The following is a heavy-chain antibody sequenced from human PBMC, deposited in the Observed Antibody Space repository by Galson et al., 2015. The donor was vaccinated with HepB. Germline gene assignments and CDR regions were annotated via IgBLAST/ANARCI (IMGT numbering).Heavy chain of an antibody. CDR2: IKVDGSEQ. CDR3: AREKEMNWNGGLLL. D-gene: IGHD1-1*01. CDR1: GFTSPGYW. Sequence: SLRLSCAGSGFTSPGYWMTWVRQAPGKGLEWVANIKVDGSEQYYVDSVKGRFTISRDNDKHSLYLQMNSLRAEDSGVYFCAREKEMNWNGGLLLWGQGTLVTVSS. V-gene: IGHV3-7*01. J-gene: IGHJ4*02.